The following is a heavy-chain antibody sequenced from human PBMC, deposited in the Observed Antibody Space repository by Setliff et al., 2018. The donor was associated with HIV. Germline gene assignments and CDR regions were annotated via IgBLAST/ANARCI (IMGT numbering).Heavy chain of an antibody. D-gene: IGHD3-22*01. CDR2: INPNIGGT. J-gene: IGHJ3*02. CDR3: ARSDHSSGYYYVGAVDI. CDR1: GYTFTGYH. V-gene: IGHV1-2*02. Sequence: GASVKVSCKASGYTFTGYHIHWVRQAPGQGLEWMGWINPNIGGTNSAQKFQGRVTMTRDTSISTAYMVLSRLRSDDTAVYYCARSDHSSGYYYVGAVDIWGQGTVVTVSS.